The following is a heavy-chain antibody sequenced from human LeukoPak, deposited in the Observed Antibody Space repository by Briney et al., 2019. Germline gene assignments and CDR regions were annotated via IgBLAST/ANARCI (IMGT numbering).Heavy chain of an antibody. Sequence: PSETLSLTCTVSGDSISSYYWSWIRQPPGKGLEWIGYIYESGRTNHNPSLKSRVNISADTSKNQFSLKLSSVTAEDTAVYYCAKDLYSSSWTFDYWGQGTLVTVSS. D-gene: IGHD6-13*01. CDR3: AKDLYSSSWTFDY. CDR1: GDSISSYY. J-gene: IGHJ4*02. V-gene: IGHV4-59*01. CDR2: IYESGRT.